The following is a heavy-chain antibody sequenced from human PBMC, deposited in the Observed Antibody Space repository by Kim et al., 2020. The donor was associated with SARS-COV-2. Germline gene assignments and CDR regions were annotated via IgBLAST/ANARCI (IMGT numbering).Heavy chain of an antibody. V-gene: IGHV3-21*01. J-gene: IGHJ6*02. D-gene: IGHD3-10*01. CDR1: GFTFSTYS. CDR3: VRDWGSYYYGSGSYWVNGMDV. Sequence: GGSLRLSCAASGFTFSTYSMNWVRQAPGKGLEWVSSITSSSSYIRYADSLKGRFTLSRDNAKNSLYLQMNSLRVEDTAVYYCVRDWGSYYYGSGSYWVNGMDVWGQGTTVTVSS. CDR2: ITSSSSYI.